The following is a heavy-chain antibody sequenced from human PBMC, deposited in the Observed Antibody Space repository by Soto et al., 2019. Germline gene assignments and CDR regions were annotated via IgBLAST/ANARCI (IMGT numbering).Heavy chain of an antibody. Sequence: EVQLVESGGGLVKPGGSLRLSCAASGFTFSSYSMNWVRQAPGKGLEWVSSISSSSSYIYYADSVKGRFTISRDNAKNSLYLQMNSLRAEDTAVYYCARVLRGEPLQGAEYWGQGTLVTVSS. CDR2: ISSSSSYI. CDR3: ARVLRGEPLQGAEY. D-gene: IGHD4-4*01. J-gene: IGHJ4*02. V-gene: IGHV3-21*01. CDR1: GFTFSSYS.